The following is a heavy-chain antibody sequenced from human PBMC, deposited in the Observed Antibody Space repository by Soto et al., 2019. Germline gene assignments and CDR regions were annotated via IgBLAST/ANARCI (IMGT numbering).Heavy chain of an antibody. D-gene: IGHD6-19*01. CDR3: ATDRGWSSADLDY. CDR1: GFTFSSFG. J-gene: IGHJ4*02. CDR2: ISYDGSKK. V-gene: IGHV3-30*03. Sequence: QVQLVESGGGVVQPGRSLRLSCAASGFTFSSFGMHWVRQVPGKGLEWVALISYDGSKKYYADSVKGRFTISRDKSKNTLYLQMNSLRVEDTAVYYCATDRGWSSADLDYWGQGTLVTVSS.